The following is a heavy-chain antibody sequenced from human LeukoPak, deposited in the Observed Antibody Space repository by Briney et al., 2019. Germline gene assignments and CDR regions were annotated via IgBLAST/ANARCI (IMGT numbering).Heavy chain of an antibody. V-gene: IGHV4-34*01. CDR2: INHSGST. CDR3: AREYGDLDY. J-gene: IGHJ4*02. D-gene: IGHD4-17*01. Sequence: KPSETLSLTCAVYGGSFSGYYWSWIRQPPGKGLEWIGEINHSGSTNYNPSLKSRVTMSTGTSSNKFSLKLRSVTAADTAVYYCAREYGDLDYWGRGTLVTVSS. CDR1: GGSFSGYY.